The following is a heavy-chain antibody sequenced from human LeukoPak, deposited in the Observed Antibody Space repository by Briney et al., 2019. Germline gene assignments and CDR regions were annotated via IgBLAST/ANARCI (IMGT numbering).Heavy chain of an antibody. CDR2: INPNSGGT. D-gene: IGHD5-12*01. J-gene: IGHJ4*02. CDR1: GYTFTFYY. CDR3: ARDAGYSGYDY. Sequence: GASVTVSFKASGYTFTFYYMHWVRQAPGQGLEWMGWINPNSGGTNYAQKFQGRVTMTRDTSISTAYMELSRLRSDDTAVYYCARDAGYSGYDYWGQGTLVTVSS. V-gene: IGHV1-2*02.